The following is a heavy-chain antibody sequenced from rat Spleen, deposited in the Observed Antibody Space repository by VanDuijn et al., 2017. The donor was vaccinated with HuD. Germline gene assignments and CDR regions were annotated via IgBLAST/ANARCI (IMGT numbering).Heavy chain of an antibody. J-gene: IGHJ3*01. V-gene: IGHV5-31*01. Sequence: EVQLVESGGGLVQPGRSLKLSCVASGFTFNHYWMTWIRQAPGKGLEWVASITNTGGSTYYPDSVKGRFTISRDNAKSTLYLQMNSLRSEDTATYYCARPSMYTTDYYSPFAYWGQCTLVTVSS. CDR2: ITNTGGST. D-gene: IGHD1-6*01. CDR1: GFTFNHYW. CDR3: ARPSMYTTDYYSPFAY.